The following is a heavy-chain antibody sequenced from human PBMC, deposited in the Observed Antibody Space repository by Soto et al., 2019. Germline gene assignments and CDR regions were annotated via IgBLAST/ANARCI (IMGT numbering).Heavy chain of an antibody. V-gene: IGHV4-34*01. J-gene: IGHJ4*02. CDR1: GGSFSGYY. D-gene: IGHD3-3*01. Sequence: QVQLQQWGAGLLKPSETLSLTCAVYGGSFSGYYWSWIRQPPGKGLEWIGEINHSGRTNYNPALKSRVTISVDTSKNQFSLKLSAVTAADTAVYYCARGHDFWSGYNYWGQGTLVTVSS. CDR3: ARGHDFWSGYNY. CDR2: INHSGRT.